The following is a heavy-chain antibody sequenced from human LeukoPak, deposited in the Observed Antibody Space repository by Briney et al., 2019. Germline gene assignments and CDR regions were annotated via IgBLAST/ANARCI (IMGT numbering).Heavy chain of an antibody. CDR2: ISAYNGNT. Sequence: ASVKVSCKAFDYTFSNYGITWVRQAPGQGLEWMGWISAYNGNTNYAQKLQGRVTITADESTSTAYMELSSLRSEDTAVYYCARGRYSSSINSMDVWGQGTTVTVSS. J-gene: IGHJ6*02. V-gene: IGHV1-18*01. CDR1: DYTFSNYG. D-gene: IGHD6-6*01. CDR3: ARGRYSSSINSMDV.